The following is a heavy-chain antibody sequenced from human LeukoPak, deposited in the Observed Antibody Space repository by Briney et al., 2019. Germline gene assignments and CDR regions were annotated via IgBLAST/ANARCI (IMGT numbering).Heavy chain of an antibody. V-gene: IGHV3-21*01. Sequence: PGGSLRLSCAASGFTFNIYAMSWVRQAPGKGLEWVSSISSSSTYIYYADSVKGRFTISRDNAKNSLYLQMNSLRAEDTAVYYCARDEVYGEQYYFDYWGQGTLVTVSS. CDR2: ISSSSTYI. CDR3: ARDEVYGEQYYFDY. D-gene: IGHD4/OR15-4a*01. CDR1: GFTFNIYA. J-gene: IGHJ4*02.